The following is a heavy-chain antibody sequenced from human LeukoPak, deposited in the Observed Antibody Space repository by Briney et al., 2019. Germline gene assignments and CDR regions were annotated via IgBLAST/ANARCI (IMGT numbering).Heavy chain of an antibody. CDR1: GFAFNTYS. V-gene: IGHV3-21*03. CDR3: ARDFYDGFALDY. CDR2: IFSSSTYI. Sequence: PGGSLRLSCAASGFAFNTYSMNWVRQAPGKGLEWVSFIFSSSTYIYYTDSVKGRFTISRDKARNSLYLQMDNLRAEDTGVYYCARDFYDGFALDYWGQGTLVTVSS. D-gene: IGHD2/OR15-2a*01. J-gene: IGHJ4*02.